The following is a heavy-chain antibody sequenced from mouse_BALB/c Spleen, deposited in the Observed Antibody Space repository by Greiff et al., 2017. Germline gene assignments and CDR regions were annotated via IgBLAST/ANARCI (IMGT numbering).Heavy chain of an antibody. D-gene: IGHD1-1*01. V-gene: IGHV14-3*02. CDR1: GFNIKDTY. Sequence: EQLKESGAELVNPGASVKLSCTASGFNIKDTYMHWVKQRPEQGLEWIGRIDPANGNTKYDPKFQGKATITADTSSNTAYLQLSSLTSENTAVYYWAYITTALDYWGQGTTLTVSS. CDR2: IDPANGNT. J-gene: IGHJ2*01. CDR3: AYITTALDY.